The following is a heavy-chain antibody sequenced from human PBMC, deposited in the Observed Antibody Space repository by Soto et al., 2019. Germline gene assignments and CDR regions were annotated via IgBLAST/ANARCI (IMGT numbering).Heavy chain of an antibody. Sequence: PGGSLRLSCAASGFTFSSYAMHWVRQAPGKGLEWVAVIAYDGRNKYYADSVKGRFTISRDNSKNTLYLQMNSLRIEDTAVYYCARELERVFDHWGQGTLVTVSS. J-gene: IGHJ4*02. CDR3: ARELERVFDH. CDR1: GFTFSSYA. CDR2: IAYDGRNK. D-gene: IGHD1-1*01. V-gene: IGHV3-30*04.